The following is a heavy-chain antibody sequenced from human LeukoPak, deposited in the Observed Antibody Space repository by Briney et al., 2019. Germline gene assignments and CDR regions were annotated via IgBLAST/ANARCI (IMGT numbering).Heavy chain of an antibody. D-gene: IGHD3-3*01. CDR2: ISASRGYT. J-gene: IGHJ4*02. CDR1: GFSFRDYY. Sequence: GGSLRLSCAASGFSFRDYYMAWIRQAPGKGLEWIAFISASRGYTDYADSVKGRFTISRDNAKNSLFLEVNSLRADDTAVYYCVRGVDSARAFDFWGQGTLVIVSS. V-gene: IGHV3-11*06. CDR3: VRGVDSARAFDF.